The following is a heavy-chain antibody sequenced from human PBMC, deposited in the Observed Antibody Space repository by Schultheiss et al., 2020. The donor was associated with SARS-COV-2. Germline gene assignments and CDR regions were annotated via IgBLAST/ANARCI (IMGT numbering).Heavy chain of an antibody. CDR2: ISAYNGNT. J-gene: IGHJ5*02. CDR3: ARDRGPHGPVPWFDP. Sequence: GESLKISCKASGYTFTSYGISWVRQAPGQGLEWMGWISAYNGNTNYAQKLQGRVTMTTDTSTSTAYMELRSLRSDDTAVYYCARDRGPHGPVPWFDPWGQGTLVTVSS. D-gene: IGHD3/OR15-3a*01. V-gene: IGHV1-18*01. CDR1: GYTFTSYG.